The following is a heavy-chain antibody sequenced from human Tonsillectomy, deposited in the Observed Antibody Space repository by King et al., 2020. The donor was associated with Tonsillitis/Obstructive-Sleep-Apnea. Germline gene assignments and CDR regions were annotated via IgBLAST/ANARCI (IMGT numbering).Heavy chain of an antibody. CDR2: IYYSGIT. V-gene: IGHV4-31*02. CDR1: GASISSGGYY. CDR3: ARGRSGYRYGDNWFDP. D-gene: IGHD5-18*01. Sequence: QLQESGPGLVKPSQTLSLTCTVSGASISSGGYYWSWVRQYPGKGLEWIGYIYYSGITYYNPSLKSRVIISIDTSKNQFSLKLRSVTAADTAVYYCARGRSGYRYGDNWFDPWGQGNLVTVSS. J-gene: IGHJ5*02.